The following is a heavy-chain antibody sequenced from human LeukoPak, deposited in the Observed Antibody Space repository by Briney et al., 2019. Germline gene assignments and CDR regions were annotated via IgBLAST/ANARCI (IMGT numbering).Heavy chain of an antibody. Sequence: GGSLRLFCAASGFSFSTHKMSWVRQAPGKGLEWVAVISYDGTKIYYADSAKGRFTISRDNSKNMVYLQMNSLRAEDTALYYCARDSVKLPGISYFDNWGQGTLVTVSS. D-gene: IGHD3-3*02. CDR2: ISYDGTKI. CDR3: ARDSVKLPGISYFDN. V-gene: IGHV3-30-3*01. J-gene: IGHJ1*01. CDR1: GFSFSTHK.